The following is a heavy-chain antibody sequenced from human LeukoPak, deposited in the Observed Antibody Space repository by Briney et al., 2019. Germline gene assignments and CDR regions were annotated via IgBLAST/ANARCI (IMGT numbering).Heavy chain of an antibody. CDR3: ARDNSVGDYAWWFDP. CDR2: INPSGSST. V-gene: IGHV1-46*01. CDR1: GYAFTRHY. D-gene: IGHD1-26*01. J-gene: IGHJ5*02. Sequence: APVKVSCKASGYAFTRHYMHWVRQAPGQGLEWIGLINPSGSSTIYAQKFQGRVTMTRDMSTSTDYMELSSLRSEDTAVYYCARDNSVGDYAWWFDPWGQGTLVTVSS.